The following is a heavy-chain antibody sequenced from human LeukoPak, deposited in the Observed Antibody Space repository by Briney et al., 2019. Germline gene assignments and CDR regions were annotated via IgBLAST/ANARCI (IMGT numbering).Heavy chain of an antibody. V-gene: IGHV3-23*01. CDR2: ISGSGGST. CDR1: GFTFSSYA. D-gene: IGHD1-7*01. CDR3: AKIEAMGWNYPTSLYSYYYGMDV. Sequence: GGSLRLSCAASGFTFSSYAMSWVRQAPGKGLEWVSAISGSGGSTYYADSVKGRFTISRDNSKNTLYLQMNSLRAEDTAVYYCAKIEAMGWNYPTSLYSYYYGMDVWGQGTTVTVSS. J-gene: IGHJ6*02.